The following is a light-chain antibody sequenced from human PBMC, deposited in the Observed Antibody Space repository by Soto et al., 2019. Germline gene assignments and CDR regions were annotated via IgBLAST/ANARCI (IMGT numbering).Light chain of an antibody. CDR2: DAS. CDR3: QQYDNLPPFT. V-gene: IGKV1-33*01. J-gene: IGKJ3*01. Sequence: DIQMTQSPSSLSASVGDRVTITCQASQDISNYLNWYQQKQGNAPKLLIYDASNLETGVASRFSGSGSGTDFTFTISSLQPEDIATYYCQQYDNLPPFTFGPGTKVDIK. CDR1: QDISNY.